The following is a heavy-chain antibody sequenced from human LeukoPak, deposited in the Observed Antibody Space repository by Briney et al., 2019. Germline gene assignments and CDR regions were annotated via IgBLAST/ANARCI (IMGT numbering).Heavy chain of an antibody. CDR2: IYSSGST. V-gene: IGHV4-59*08. J-gene: IGHJ4*02. CDR1: GGSIRGYF. Sequence: SETLSLTCTVSGGSIRGYFWSWIRQPPGQGLEWIGHIYSSGSTTYTPSLQGRVTISLDTSKNQFSLKLSSVTAADTAVYYCARHYDSGSYPLDFWGQGTLVTVSS. D-gene: IGHD3-10*01. CDR3: ARHYDSGSYPLDF.